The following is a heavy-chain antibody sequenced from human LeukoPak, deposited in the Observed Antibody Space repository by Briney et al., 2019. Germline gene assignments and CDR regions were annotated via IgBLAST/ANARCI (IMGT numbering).Heavy chain of an antibody. CDR2: IHSSSGSI. CDR1: GFNFTNYN. J-gene: IGHJ4*02. V-gene: IGHV3-21*01. D-gene: IGHD3-16*01. CDR3: ARDLAWDAFDI. Sequence: PGGSLRLSCAASGFNFTNYNMNWVRQAPGKGLEWVSSIHSSSGSIYYADSLKGRFTISRDNAKNSLYLQMNSLRAEDTAVYYCARDLAWDAFDIWGQGTLVTVSS.